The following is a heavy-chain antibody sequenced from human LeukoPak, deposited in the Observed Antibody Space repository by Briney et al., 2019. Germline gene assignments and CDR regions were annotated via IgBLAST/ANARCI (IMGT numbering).Heavy chain of an antibody. Sequence: SETLSLTCTVSGGSISSYYWSWIRQPPGKGLEWIGYIYYSGSTNYNPSLKSRVTISVDTSKNQFSLKLSSVTAADTAVYYCARRDDILTGYYDAFDIWGQGTMVTVSS. CDR3: ARRDDILTGYYDAFDI. J-gene: IGHJ3*02. V-gene: IGHV4-59*08. CDR1: GGSISSYY. D-gene: IGHD3-9*01. CDR2: IYYSGST.